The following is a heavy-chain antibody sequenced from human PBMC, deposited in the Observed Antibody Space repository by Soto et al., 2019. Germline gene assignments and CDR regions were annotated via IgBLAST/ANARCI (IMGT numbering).Heavy chain of an antibody. CDR3: ARGATVTQFDY. D-gene: IGHD4-17*01. J-gene: IGHJ4*02. CDR1: GVSVSSGSFY. Sequence: QVQLQESGPGLVKPSETLSLTCTVSGVSVSSGSFYWAWIRQPPGKGLEWIGFGSYSGTTNYKPSLKSRVTISVDTSRSQISLKVSSLTAADTAGYYCARGATVTQFDYWGRGTLVTVSS. CDR2: GSYSGTT. V-gene: IGHV4-61*01.